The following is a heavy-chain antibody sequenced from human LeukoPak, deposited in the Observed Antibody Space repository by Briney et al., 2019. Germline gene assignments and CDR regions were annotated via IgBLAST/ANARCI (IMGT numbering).Heavy chain of an antibody. D-gene: IGHD3-10*01. CDR2: ISWNSGSI. Sequence: GGSLRLSCAASGFTFDDYAMHWVRQAPGKGLEWVSGISWNSGSIGYADSVKGRFTISRDNAKNSLYLQMNSLRAEDTALYYCAKTASYYYGSGSQFDYWGQGTLVTVSS. CDR1: GFTFDDYA. CDR3: AKTASYYYGSGSQFDY. V-gene: IGHV3-9*01. J-gene: IGHJ4*02.